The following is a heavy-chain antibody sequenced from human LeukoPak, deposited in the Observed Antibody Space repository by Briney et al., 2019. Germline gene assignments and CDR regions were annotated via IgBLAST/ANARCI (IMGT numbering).Heavy chain of an antibody. CDR1: GFTVTSNY. J-gene: IGHJ4*02. Sequence: GGSLRLSSVVSGFTVTSNYISWLRQAPGKGLEWVSVIYSGGSTYYADSVKGRFTISRDNSKNTLYLQMNSLRAEDTAVYYCARERCHFDYWGRGTLVTVSS. D-gene: IGHD2-15*01. V-gene: IGHV3-66*01. CDR2: IYSGGST. CDR3: ARERCHFDY.